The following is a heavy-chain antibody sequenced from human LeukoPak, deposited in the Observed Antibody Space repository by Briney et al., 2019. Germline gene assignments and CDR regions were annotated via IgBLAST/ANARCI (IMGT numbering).Heavy chain of an antibody. Sequence: ETLSLTCTVSGGSISSYYWSWIRQPPGKGLEWIGYIYYSGSTNYNPSLKSRVTISVDTSKNQFSLKLSSVTAADTAVYYCASTGIVGSYFDYWGQGTLVTVSS. CDR2: IYYSGST. D-gene: IGHD1-26*01. J-gene: IGHJ4*02. CDR3: ASTGIVGSYFDY. CDR1: GGSISSYY. V-gene: IGHV4-59*08.